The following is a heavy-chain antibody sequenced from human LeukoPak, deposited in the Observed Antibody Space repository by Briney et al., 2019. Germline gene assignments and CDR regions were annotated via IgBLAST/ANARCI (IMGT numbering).Heavy chain of an antibody. V-gene: IGHV3-74*01. CDR3: ARAPRYSSSWFDY. D-gene: IGHD6-13*01. CDR2: INSDGSST. CDR1: GFTFSSYW. J-gene: IGHJ4*02. Sequence: GGSLRLSCAASGFTFSSYWMHWVRQGPGKGLVWVSRINSDGSSTSYADSVKGRFTISRDNAKNTLYLQMNSLRAEDTAVYYCARAPRYSSSWFDYWGQGTLVTVSS.